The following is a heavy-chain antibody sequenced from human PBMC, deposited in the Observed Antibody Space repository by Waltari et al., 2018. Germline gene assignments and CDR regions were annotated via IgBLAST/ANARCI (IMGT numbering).Heavy chain of an antibody. J-gene: IGHJ4*02. CDR3: ARGGLTYCGGDCYFDY. D-gene: IGHD2-21*01. V-gene: IGHV4-59*01. Sequence: QVQLQESGPGLVTPSETLSLTCTVSGGSLSSYYWSWIRQPPGKGLEWIGYIYYSGSTNYNPSLKSRVTISVDTSKNQFSLKLSSVTAADTAVYYCARGGLTYCGGDCYFDYWGQGTLVTVSS. CDR1: GGSLSSYY. CDR2: IYYSGST.